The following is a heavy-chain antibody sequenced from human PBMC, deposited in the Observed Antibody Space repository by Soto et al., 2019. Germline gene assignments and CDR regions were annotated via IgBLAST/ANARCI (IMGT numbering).Heavy chain of an antibody. J-gene: IGHJ6*02. CDR2: INPSGGST. CDR1: GYTFTSYY. V-gene: IGHV1-46*03. CDR3: ARYDYVWGRSHGMDV. Sequence: QVQLVQSGAEVKKPGASVKVSCKASGYTFTSYYMHWVRQAPGQGLEWMGIINPSGGSTSYAQKFQGRATIARDTSTSAVYMELGILRSEDTGAYYCARYDYVWGRSHGMDVWGQGTRVTVSS. D-gene: IGHD3-16*01.